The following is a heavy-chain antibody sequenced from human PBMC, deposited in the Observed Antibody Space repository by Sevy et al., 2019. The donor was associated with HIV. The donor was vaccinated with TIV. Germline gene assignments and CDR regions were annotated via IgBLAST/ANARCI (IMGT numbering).Heavy chain of an antibody. D-gene: IGHD3-16*02. CDR1: GFTFSSYG. CDR3: AKGPVWGSYRSFDY. Sequence: GGSLRLSCAASGFTFSSYGMHWVRKAPGKGLEWVAVISYDGSNKYYADSVKGRFTISRDNSKNTLYLQMNSLRAEDTAVYYCAKGPVWGSYRSFDYWGQGTLVTVSS. CDR2: ISYDGSNK. J-gene: IGHJ4*02. V-gene: IGHV3-30*18.